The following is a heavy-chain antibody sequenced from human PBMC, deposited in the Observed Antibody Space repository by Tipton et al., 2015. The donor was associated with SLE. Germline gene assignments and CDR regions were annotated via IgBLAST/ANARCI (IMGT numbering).Heavy chain of an antibody. D-gene: IGHD3-3*01. CDR3: ARGGRFLEWLTY. CDR1: GDSINSGTYY. J-gene: IGHJ4*02. Sequence: TLSLTCTVSGDSINSGTYYWSWIRQPAGKGLEWIGNIYTSESTNYNPSLKSRVTISVDTSKNQFSLKLSSVTAADTAVYYCARGGRFLEWLTYWGQGTLVTVSS. CDR2: IYTSEST. V-gene: IGHV4-61*09.